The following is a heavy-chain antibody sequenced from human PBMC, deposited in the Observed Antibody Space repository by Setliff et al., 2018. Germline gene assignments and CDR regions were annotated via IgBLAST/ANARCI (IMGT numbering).Heavy chain of an antibody. CDR1: GFTFSNAW. CDR2: VYRGGSTT. V-gene: IGHV3-11*01. CDR3: ARDRSPDY. Sequence: GGSLRLSCAASGFTFSNAWMSWVRQAPGKRLEWVSVVYRGGSTTFYADSVKGRFTISRDNAKNSLYLQMNSLRAEDTAVYYCARDRSPDYWGQGTLVTVSS. J-gene: IGHJ4*02.